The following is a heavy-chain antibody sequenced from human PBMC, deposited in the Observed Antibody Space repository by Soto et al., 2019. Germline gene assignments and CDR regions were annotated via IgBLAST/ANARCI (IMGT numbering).Heavy chain of an antibody. CDR1: GFTFSSYA. V-gene: IGHV3-23*01. Sequence: EVQLLESGGGLVQPGGSLRLSCAASGFTFSSYAMSWVRQAPGKGLEWVSAISGSGGSTYYADSVKGRFTVSRDNSKNTLYLPMNRLRAEDRAVYYCAKGTYSYDSSRSLPHPFYWGQGILVMVSS. J-gene: IGHJ4*02. D-gene: IGHD3-22*01. CDR2: ISGSGGST. CDR3: AKGTYSYDSSRSLPHPFY.